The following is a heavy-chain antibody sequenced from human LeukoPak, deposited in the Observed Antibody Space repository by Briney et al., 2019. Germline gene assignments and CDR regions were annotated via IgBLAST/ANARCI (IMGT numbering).Heavy chain of an antibody. J-gene: IGHJ3*02. CDR1: GVSISSYY. V-gene: IGHV4-4*07. CDR3: ASSLGYCSGGSCSDAFDI. D-gene: IGHD2-15*01. Sequence: SETLSLTCTVSGVSISSYYWSWIRQPAGKGLEWIGRIYTSGSTNYNPSLKSRVTMSVDTSKNQFSLKLSSVTAADTAVYYCASSLGYCSGGSCSDAFDIWGQGTMVTVSS. CDR2: IYTSGST.